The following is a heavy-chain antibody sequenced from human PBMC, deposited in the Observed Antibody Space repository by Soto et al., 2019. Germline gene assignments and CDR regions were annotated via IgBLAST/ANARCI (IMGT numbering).Heavy chain of an antibody. V-gene: IGHV4-59*01. D-gene: IGHD5-12*01. J-gene: IGHJ6*02. Sequence: SETLSLTCTVSGGSISSYYWSWIRQPPGKGLEWIGYIYYSGSTNYNPSLKSRVTISVDTSKNQFSLKLSSVTAADTAVYYCARVGGYSGYDWGLYYYYGMDVWGQGTTVTVS. CDR3: ARVGGYSGYDWGLYYYYGMDV. CDR1: GGSISSYY. CDR2: IYYSGST.